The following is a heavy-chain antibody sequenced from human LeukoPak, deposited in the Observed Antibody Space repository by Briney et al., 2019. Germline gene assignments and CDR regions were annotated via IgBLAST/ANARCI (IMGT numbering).Heavy chain of an antibody. CDR2: INTNTGNP. Sequence: GASVKVSCKASGYTFTSYAMNWVRQAPGQGLEWMGWINTNTGNPTYAQGFTGRFVFSLDTSVSTAYLQISSLKAEDTAVYYCAREDSSSYYYYYGMDVWGQGTTVTVSS. V-gene: IGHV7-4-1*02. D-gene: IGHD6-6*01. J-gene: IGHJ6*02. CDR1: GYTFTSYA. CDR3: AREDSSSYYYYYGMDV.